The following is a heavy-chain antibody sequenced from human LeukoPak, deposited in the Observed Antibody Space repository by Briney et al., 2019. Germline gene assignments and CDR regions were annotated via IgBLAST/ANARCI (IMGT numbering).Heavy chain of an antibody. CDR1: GYTFTGYY. Sequence: ASVKVSCKASGYTFTGYYMHWVRQAPGQGLEWMGWINPNSGGTNYAQKFQGRVTMTRDTSISTAYMELSRLRSDDTAVYYCAEYVIAARLGWFDPWGQGTLVTVSS. CDR3: AEYVIAARLGWFDP. V-gene: IGHV1-2*02. J-gene: IGHJ5*02. D-gene: IGHD6-6*01. CDR2: INPNSGGT.